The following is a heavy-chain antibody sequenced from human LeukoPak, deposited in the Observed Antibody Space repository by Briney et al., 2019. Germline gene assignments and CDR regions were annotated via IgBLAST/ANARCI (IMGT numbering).Heavy chain of an antibody. Sequence: ASVKVSCKAFGYTFTSYYVHWVRQAPGQGLEWMGIINPSGGTNYAQKFQGRVTMTRDTSTSTVYMELSSLRSEDTAVYYCARDPTGYHYFDYWGQGALVTVSS. J-gene: IGHJ4*02. CDR1: GYTFTSYY. CDR2: INPSGGT. CDR3: ARDPTGYHYFDY. D-gene: IGHD3-9*01. V-gene: IGHV1-46*01.